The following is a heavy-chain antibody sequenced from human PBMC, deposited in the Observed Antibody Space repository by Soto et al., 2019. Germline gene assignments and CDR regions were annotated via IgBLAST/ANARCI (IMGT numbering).Heavy chain of an antibody. D-gene: IGHD3-9*01. CDR2: INSAGSIT. CDR1: GFTFSNYW. CDR3: ATGGHFDPG. J-gene: IGHJ4*02. Sequence: EVQLVESGGNLVQPGGSLRLSCAASGFTFSNYWMHWVRQAPGKGLVWVSCINSAGSITKYADSVKGRFTISRDNAKNTLYLQMNSLKVEDTAVYYCATGGHFDPGWGQGTLVTVSS. V-gene: IGHV3-74*01.